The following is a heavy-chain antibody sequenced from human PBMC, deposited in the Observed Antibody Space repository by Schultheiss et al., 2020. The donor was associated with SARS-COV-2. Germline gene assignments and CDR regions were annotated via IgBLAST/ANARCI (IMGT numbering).Heavy chain of an antibody. CDR2: ISAYNGNT. J-gene: IGHJ4*02. Sequence: ASVKVSCKASGYTFTSYGISWVRQAPGQGLEWMGWISAYNGNTNYAQKFQGRVTMTRDTSISTAYMELSRLRSDDTAVYYCARDLGGTTTGFDYWGQGTLVTVSS. CDR3: ARDLGGTTTGFDY. CDR1: GYTFTSYG. D-gene: IGHD1-1*01. V-gene: IGHV1-18*01.